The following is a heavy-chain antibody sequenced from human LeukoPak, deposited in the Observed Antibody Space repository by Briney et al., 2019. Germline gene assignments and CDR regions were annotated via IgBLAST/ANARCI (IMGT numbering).Heavy chain of an antibody. J-gene: IGHJ4*02. CDR2: IYSGGNT. CDR1: GFTVRNTY. Sequence: GGSLRLSCAASGFTVRNTYTTWVRQAPGKGLEWVSVIYSGGNTYYADSVKGRFTTSRDNSKNTLFLQMNSLRAEDTAVYFCARGGSVGSYYYFDYWGQGTLVTVSS. CDR3: ARGGSVGSYYYFDY. V-gene: IGHV3-53*01. D-gene: IGHD1-26*01.